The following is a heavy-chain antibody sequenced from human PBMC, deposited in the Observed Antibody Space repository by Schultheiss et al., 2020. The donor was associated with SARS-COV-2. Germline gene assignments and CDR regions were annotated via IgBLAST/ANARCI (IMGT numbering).Heavy chain of an antibody. V-gene: IGHV4-34*01. CDR1: GGSFRGYY. D-gene: IGHD5-12*01. J-gene: IGHJ4*02. CDR3: AREVVATGFDY. CDR2: INRSGST. Sequence: SETLSLTCAVYGGSFRGYYWSWIRQPPGKGLEWIGEINRSGSTNYNPSLKGRVTISVDTSKNQFSLKLSSVTAADTAVYYCAREVVATGFDYWGQGTLVTVSS.